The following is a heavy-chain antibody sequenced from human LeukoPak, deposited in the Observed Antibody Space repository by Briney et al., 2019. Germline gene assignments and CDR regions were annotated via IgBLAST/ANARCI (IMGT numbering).Heavy chain of an antibody. CDR1: GFTFSSYS. J-gene: IGHJ3*02. V-gene: IGHV3-21*01. Sequence: GSLRLSCAASGFTFSSYSMNWVRQAPGKGLEWVSSISSSSSYIYYADSVKGRFTISRDNAKNSLYLQMNSLRAEDTAVYYCARYLTSEATTVSDVAFDIWGQGTMVTVSS. CDR2: ISSSSSYI. CDR3: ARYLTSEATTVSDVAFDI. D-gene: IGHD1-26*01.